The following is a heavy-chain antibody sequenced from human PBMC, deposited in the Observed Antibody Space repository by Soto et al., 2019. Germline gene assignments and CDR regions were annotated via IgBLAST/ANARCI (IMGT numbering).Heavy chain of an antibody. V-gene: IGHV3-7*01. D-gene: IGHD1-26*01. CDR1: GFTSIRFW. J-gene: IGHJ4*02. Sequence: PGGSLSLSCAASGFTSIRFWMSWVRQAPGKGLEWVASIKQDGSEKYYVDSVKGRFTISRDNAENSLYLQMSSLRAEDTSVYYCARMWVFNPFDYWAQGTLVTVS. CDR3: ARMWVFNPFDY. CDR2: IKQDGSEK.